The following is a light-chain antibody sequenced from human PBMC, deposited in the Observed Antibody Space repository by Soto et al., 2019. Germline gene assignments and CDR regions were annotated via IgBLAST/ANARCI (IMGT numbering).Light chain of an antibody. CDR2: WAS. J-gene: IGKJ5*01. CDR1: QSIRIF. CDR3: QQYHSDPIT. V-gene: IGKV1-27*01. Sequence: DIQMTQSPSSLSASVGDRVTITCRASQSIRIFLNWYQQKPGQPPRLFIYWASTRGSGVPDRFSGSWSGTDCTLTISNVEAEDVSMYYCQQYHSDPITLSQGTRLEIK.